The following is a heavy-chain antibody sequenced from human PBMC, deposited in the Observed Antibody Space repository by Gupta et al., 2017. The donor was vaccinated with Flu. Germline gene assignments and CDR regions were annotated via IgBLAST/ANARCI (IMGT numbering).Heavy chain of an antibody. D-gene: IGHD6-6*01. V-gene: IGHV4-34*01. CDR3: ARGYPSARQGVPNWFDP. J-gene: IGHJ5*02. Sequence: GLEWIGEINHSGSTNYNPSLKSRVTISVDTSKNQFSLKLSSVTAADTAVYYCARGYPSARQGVPNWFDPWGQGTLVTVSS. CDR2: INHSGST.